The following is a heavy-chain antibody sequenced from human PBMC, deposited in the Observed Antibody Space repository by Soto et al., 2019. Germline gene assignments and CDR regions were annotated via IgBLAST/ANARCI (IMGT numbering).Heavy chain of an antibody. CDR1: GFTFSSYW. Sequence: PGGSLRLSCAASGFTFSSYWMHWVRQVPEKGLVWVSRINSDGSITNYADAVKGRFTISRDNVKNTLYLQMNSLRAEDTAVYYCVKDQFYEILTGWGYFDPWGQGTPVTVSS. D-gene: IGHD3-9*01. J-gene: IGHJ5*02. V-gene: IGHV3-74*01. CDR3: VKDQFYEILTGWGYFDP. CDR2: INSDGSIT.